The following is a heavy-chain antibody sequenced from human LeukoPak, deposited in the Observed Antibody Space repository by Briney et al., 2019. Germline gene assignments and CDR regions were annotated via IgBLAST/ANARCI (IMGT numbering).Heavy chain of an antibody. Sequence: PGRSLRLSCAASGFTFSSYAMSWVRQTPGKGLEWVSALSGSGGSTYYADSVKGRFTISRDNSKNTLYLQMSSLRAEDTAVYYCARCGSGSCRTHAFEIWGQGTMVTVSS. CDR3: ARCGSGSCRTHAFEI. CDR1: GFTFSSYA. CDR2: LSGSGGST. V-gene: IGHV3-23*01. D-gene: IGHD2-15*01. J-gene: IGHJ3*02.